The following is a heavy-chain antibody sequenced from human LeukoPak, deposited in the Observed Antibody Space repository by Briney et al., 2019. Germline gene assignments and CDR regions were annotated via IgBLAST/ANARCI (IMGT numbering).Heavy chain of an antibody. V-gene: IGHV3-9*01. Sequence: GGSLRLSCAASGFTFDDYAIHWVRQAPGKGLEWVSGISWNSGSIGYADSVKGRFTISRDNAKNSLYLQMNTLRPEDTALYYCTKVDGRLEFNYWGQGALVTVSS. CDR3: TKVDGRLEFNY. CDR2: ISWNSGSI. CDR1: GFTFDDYA. D-gene: IGHD5-24*01. J-gene: IGHJ4*02.